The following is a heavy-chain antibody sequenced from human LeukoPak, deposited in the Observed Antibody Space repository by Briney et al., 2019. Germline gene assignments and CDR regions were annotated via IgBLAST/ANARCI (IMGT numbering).Heavy chain of an antibody. V-gene: IGHV3-30*02. D-gene: IGHD3-10*01. Sequence: GGSLRLSCAVSGIIFSSYGIHWVRQAPGKGLEWVAFIRYDGTNKYYADSVKGRFTISRDNSKNTLYLQMNSLRAEDTAVYYCARDMGLVRGVFDYWGQGSLVTVSS. CDR3: ARDMGLVRGVFDY. J-gene: IGHJ4*02. CDR2: IRYDGTNK. CDR1: GIIFSSYG.